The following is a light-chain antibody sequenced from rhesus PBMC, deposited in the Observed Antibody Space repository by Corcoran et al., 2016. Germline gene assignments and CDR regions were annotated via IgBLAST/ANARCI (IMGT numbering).Light chain of an antibody. CDR3: QKYNDWPPT. Sequence: ETVMMQSPATLSLSPGERATLSCRASQSVVSSLAWYQQNPGQAPRLLIYYASRRDTGIPDRFRGRGYGTEFTRTSSSLEPEDVGVDYCQKYNDWPPTCGGGTKVEIK. V-gene: IGKV3S9*01. J-gene: IGKJ4*01. CDR2: YAS. CDR1: QSVVSS.